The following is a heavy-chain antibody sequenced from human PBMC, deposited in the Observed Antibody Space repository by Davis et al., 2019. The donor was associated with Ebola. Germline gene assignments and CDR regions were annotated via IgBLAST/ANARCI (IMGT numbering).Heavy chain of an antibody. CDR2: ISSSSSYI. V-gene: IGHV3-21*01. J-gene: IGHJ4*02. D-gene: IGHD5-18*01. Sequence: GESLKISCAASGFTFSSYSMNWVRQAPAKGLEWVSSISSSSSYIYYAASVKGRFTISRDNAKNSLYLQMNSLRAEDTAVYYCARDLGYSYGCFNYWGQGTLVTVSS. CDR3: ARDLGYSYGCFNY. CDR1: GFTFSSYS.